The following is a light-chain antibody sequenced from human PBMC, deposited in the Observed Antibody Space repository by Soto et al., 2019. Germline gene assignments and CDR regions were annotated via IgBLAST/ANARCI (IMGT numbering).Light chain of an antibody. Sequence: QSVMTQPASVSGSPGQSITLSCTGTSSDIGAYDYVSWFQQYSGKAPTLIIYEVRFRPSGVSSRFSGSKSGNTASLTISGLKTEDEADYYCGSYASATLIFGGGTKLTVL. CDR1: SSDIGAYDY. V-gene: IGLV2-14*03. CDR3: GSYASATLI. J-gene: IGLJ2*01. CDR2: EVR.